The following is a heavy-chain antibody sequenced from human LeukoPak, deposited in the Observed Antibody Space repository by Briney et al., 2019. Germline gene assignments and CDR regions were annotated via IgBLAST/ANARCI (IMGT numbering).Heavy chain of an antibody. CDR3: ARGGSWYTDAFDI. V-gene: IGHV3-74*01. J-gene: IGHJ3*02. Sequence: PGGSLRLSRAASGFTFSRYWMHWVRQAPGKGLVWVSRINSDGSSTSYADSVKGRFTISRDNAKNTLYLQMNSLRAEDTAVYYCARGGSWYTDAFDIWGQGTMVTVSS. CDR2: INSDGSST. D-gene: IGHD6-13*01. CDR1: GFTFSRYW.